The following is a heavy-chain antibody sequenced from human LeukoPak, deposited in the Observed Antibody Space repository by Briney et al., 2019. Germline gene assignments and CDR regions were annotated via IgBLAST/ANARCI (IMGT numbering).Heavy chain of an antibody. CDR1: GFTFSSYG. V-gene: IGHV3-30*03. D-gene: IGHD5-12*01. Sequence: GGSLRLSCAASGFTFSSYGMHWVRQAPGKGLEWVAVISYDGSNKYYADSVKGRFTISRDNSKNTLYLQMNSLRAEDTAVYYCVAWQSDYWGQGTLVTVSS. J-gene: IGHJ4*02. CDR2: ISYDGSNK. CDR3: VAWQSDY.